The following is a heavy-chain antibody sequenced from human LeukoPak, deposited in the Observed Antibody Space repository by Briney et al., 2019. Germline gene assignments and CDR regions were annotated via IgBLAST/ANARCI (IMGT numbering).Heavy chain of an antibody. Sequence: GGSLRLSCVASGITLSSSGMHWVRQGPGKGLEWVAFIRYDGSNTYYADSVKGRFTISRDNSKNTLYLEMKSLRPEDTAVYYCAKDLVGYNWNFRGDYFGCWGQGTLVTVSS. CDR1: GITLSSSG. CDR3: AKDLVGYNWNFRGDYFGC. D-gene: IGHD1-1*01. J-gene: IGHJ4*02. CDR2: IRYDGSNT. V-gene: IGHV3-30*02.